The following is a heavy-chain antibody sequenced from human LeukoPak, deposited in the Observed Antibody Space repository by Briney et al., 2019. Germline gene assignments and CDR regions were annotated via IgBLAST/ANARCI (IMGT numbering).Heavy chain of an antibody. D-gene: IGHD2-15*01. V-gene: IGHV1-2*02. Sequence: GASLKVSCKASGSTFTGYYMHWVRQAPGQGLEWMGWINPNSGGTNYAQKFQGRVTMTRDTSISTAYMELSRLRSDDTAVYYCARVLRRYCGGGSCYGYWGQGTLVTVSS. CDR2: INPNSGGT. J-gene: IGHJ4*02. CDR1: GSTFTGYY. CDR3: ARVLRRYCGGGSCYGY.